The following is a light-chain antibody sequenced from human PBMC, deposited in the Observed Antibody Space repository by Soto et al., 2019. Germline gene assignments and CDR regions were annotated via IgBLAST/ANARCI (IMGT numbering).Light chain of an antibody. CDR2: GAS. V-gene: IGKV3-20*01. CDR1: QSVSDNY. CDR3: QQYGRSPFT. J-gene: IGKJ3*01. Sequence: EIVLTQSPGTLSLSPGERGTLSCWASQSVSDNYLAWYQQKPGQAHRLLIYGASRSATGIPDRFSGSGSGTDFTLSISRLEPEDFPVYYCQQYGRSPFTFGPGTKVDFK.